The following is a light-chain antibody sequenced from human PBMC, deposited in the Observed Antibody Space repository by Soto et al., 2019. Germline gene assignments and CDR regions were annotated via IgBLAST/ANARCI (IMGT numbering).Light chain of an antibody. CDR3: QQYDTSPPLT. Sequence: EIVLTQSPGTQSLSPGDRATLSCRASQSVSSNYLAWYQQKPGQAPRLLLYGASSRATGIPDRFGGSGSGTDFTLTISRLEPADFAVYYCQQYDTSPPLTFGGGTKVEIK. CDR1: QSVSSNY. J-gene: IGKJ4*01. V-gene: IGKV3-20*01. CDR2: GAS.